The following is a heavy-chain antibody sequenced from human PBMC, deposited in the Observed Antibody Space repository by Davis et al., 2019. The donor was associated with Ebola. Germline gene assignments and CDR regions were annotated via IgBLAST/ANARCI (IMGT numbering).Heavy chain of an antibody. CDR3: ARAQFPTTSDH. CDR2: INPHNGNT. CDR1: GYTFTSYG. V-gene: IGHV1-18*04. D-gene: IGHD1-1*01. J-gene: IGHJ4*02. Sequence: ASVKVSCKASGYTFTSYGITWVRQAPGQGPEWMGWINPHNGNTNYAQNVQGRVTMTTDTSTSTAYMEVGSLRSDDTAVYYCARAQFPTTSDHWGQGTLVTVSS.